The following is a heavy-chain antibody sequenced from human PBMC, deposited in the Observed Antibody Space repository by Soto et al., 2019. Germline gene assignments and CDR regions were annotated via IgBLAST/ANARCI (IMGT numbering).Heavy chain of an antibody. V-gene: IGHV3-21*01. J-gene: IGHJ5*02. D-gene: IGHD3-16*01. CDR2: ISRSSSYI. CDR1: GFTFSSYS. CDR3: ARDLHDYVSFRFDP. Sequence: GGSLRLSCAASGFTFSSYSMNWVRQAPGKGLEWISSISRSSSYIYYADSVKGRFTISRDNAKNSLYLQMNSLRAEDTAVYYCARDLHDYVSFRFDPWGQGTLVTVSS.